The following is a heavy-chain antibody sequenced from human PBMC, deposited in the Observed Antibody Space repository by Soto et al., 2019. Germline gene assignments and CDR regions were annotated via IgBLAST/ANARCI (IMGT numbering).Heavy chain of an antibody. J-gene: IGHJ3*02. Sequence: SGPTLVNPTQTLTLTCSFSGFSLSTSGVGVGWIRQSPGKALEWLALIYWSGDEHYRPSLKSRLSIIKDTYQNNVVLIMTDMDPVDTATYYCARGLATLPVFAFDIWGQGTMVSVSS. CDR2: IYWSGDE. D-gene: IGHD6-6*01. CDR1: GFSLSTSGVG. V-gene: IGHV2-5*01. CDR3: ARGLATLPVFAFDI.